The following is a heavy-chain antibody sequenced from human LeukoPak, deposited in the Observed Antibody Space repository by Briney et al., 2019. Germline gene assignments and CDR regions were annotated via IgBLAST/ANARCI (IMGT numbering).Heavy chain of an antibody. D-gene: IGHD6-6*01. V-gene: IGHV4-59*01. J-gene: IGHJ5*02. CDR3: ARGGIAARVSNWFDP. CDR1: GGSISSYY. CDR2: IYYSGST. Sequence: SETLFLTCTVSGGSISSYYWSWIRQPPGKGLEWIGYIYYSGSTNYNPSLKSRVTISVDTSKNQFSLKLSSVTAADTAVYYCARGGIAARVSNWFDPWGQGTLVTVSS.